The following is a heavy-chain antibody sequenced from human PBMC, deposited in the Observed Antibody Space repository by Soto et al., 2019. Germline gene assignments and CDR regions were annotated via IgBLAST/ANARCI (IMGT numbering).Heavy chain of an antibody. J-gene: IGHJ6*02. CDR1: GGTFSSYA. CDR3: ARSQGSSTSLEIYYYYYYGMDV. D-gene: IGHD2-2*01. V-gene: IGHV1-69*01. Sequence: QVQLVQSGAEVKKPGSSVKVSCKASGGTFSSYAISWVRQAPGQGLEWMGGIIPISDTTNYAQKFQGRVTITPDESTGTAYMELSSLRSEDTAVYYCARSQGSSTSLEIYYYYYYGMDVWGQGTTVTVSS. CDR2: IIPISDTT.